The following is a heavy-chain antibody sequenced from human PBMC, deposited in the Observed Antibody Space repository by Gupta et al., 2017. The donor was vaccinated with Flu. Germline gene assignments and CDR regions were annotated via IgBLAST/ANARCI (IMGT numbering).Heavy chain of an antibody. CDR2: IAHDGSIT. V-gene: IGHV3-74*01. J-gene: IGHJ4*02. CDR3: VRDRAYESTGPHVDY. Sequence: QVPGRGLVWVSRIAHDGSITTYADPVKGRFTISRDNAKNTFYLQMNSLRAEDTAVYYCVRDRAYESTGPHVDYWGQGTPVTVSS. D-gene: IGHD3-22*01.